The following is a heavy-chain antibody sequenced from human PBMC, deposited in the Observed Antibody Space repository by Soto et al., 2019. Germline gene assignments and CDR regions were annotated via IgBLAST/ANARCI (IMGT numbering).Heavy chain of an antibody. CDR3: ARGAAAGVDYGMDF. Sequence: SETLSLTCTVSGGSISTYYWSWIRQPAGKGLEWIGRIYTSGVTNYNPSLKSRVTMSLDTSKKQFSLKLSSVTAADTAVYYCARGAAAGVDYGMDFWGQGTTVTVSS. J-gene: IGHJ6*02. D-gene: IGHD6-13*01. V-gene: IGHV4-4*07. CDR2: IYTSGVT. CDR1: GGSISTYY.